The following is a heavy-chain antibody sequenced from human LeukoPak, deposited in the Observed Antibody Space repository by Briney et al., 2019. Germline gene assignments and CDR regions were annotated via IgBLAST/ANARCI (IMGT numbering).Heavy chain of an antibody. CDR1: GGSISSYY. V-gene: IGHV4-59*01. J-gene: IGHJ4*02. CDR3: ARVTGYTIEDYFDY. CDR2: IYYSGST. D-gene: IGHD3-9*01. Sequence: SETLSLTCTVSGGSISSYYWSWIRQPPGKGLEWIGYIYYSGSTNYKPSLKSRVTISVETSKNQFSLKLRSVTAADTAVYYCARVTGYTIEDYFDYWGQGTLVTVSS.